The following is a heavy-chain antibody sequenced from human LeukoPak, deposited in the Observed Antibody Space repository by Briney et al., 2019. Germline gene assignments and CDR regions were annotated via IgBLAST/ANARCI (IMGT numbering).Heavy chain of an antibody. CDR3: TSLAGSSGWYLAPNDY. Sequence: GGSLRLSCAASGFTFSSYAMHWVRQAPGKGLEWVAVISYDGTNKYYADSVKGRFIISRDNSKNTLYLQMNSLRPEDTAVYYCTSLAGSSGWYLAPNDYWGQGTLVTVSS. D-gene: IGHD6-19*01. CDR1: GFTFSSYA. CDR2: ISYDGTNK. V-gene: IGHV3-30-3*01. J-gene: IGHJ4*02.